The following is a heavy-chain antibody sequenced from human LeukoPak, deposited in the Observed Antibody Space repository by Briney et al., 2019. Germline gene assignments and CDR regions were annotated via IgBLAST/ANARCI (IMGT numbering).Heavy chain of an antibody. Sequence: GASVKVSCKASGYTFTGYYMHWVRQAPGQGLEWMGRINPNSGGTNYAQKFQGRVTMTRDTSISTAYMELSRLRSDDTAVYYCARVTADAMNSPIDYWGQGTLVTVSS. D-gene: IGHD2-2*01. J-gene: IGHJ4*02. CDR2: INPNSGGT. CDR1: GYTFTGYY. CDR3: ARVTADAMNSPIDY. V-gene: IGHV1-2*06.